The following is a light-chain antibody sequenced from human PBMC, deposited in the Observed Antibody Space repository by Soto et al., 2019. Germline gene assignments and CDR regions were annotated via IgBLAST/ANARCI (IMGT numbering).Light chain of an antibody. V-gene: IGLV2-8*01. CDR3: CSYARSDAYV. CDR1: SSDVGPYNY. CDR2: DVS. Sequence: QSALTQPPSASGSLGQSVTISCTGTSSDVGPYNYVSWHQQHPGKAPKLLLYDVSKRPSGVPDRFSGAKSGNTASLTVSGLQAEDEADYYCCSYARSDAYVFGTGTKLTVL. J-gene: IGLJ1*01.